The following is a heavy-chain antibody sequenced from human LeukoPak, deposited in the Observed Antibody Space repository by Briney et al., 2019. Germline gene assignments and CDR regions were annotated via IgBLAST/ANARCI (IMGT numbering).Heavy chain of an antibody. D-gene: IGHD1-26*01. V-gene: IGHV3-72*01. J-gene: IGHJ4*02. Sequence: GGSLRLSCEASGFTFSDHIMDWVRQAPGEGLEWVARIRSKVDSHTTEYAASVRGRFTISGDESKNSVYLQMNSLKTEDTAVYYCAKDDRVYSGSYVDYWGQGTLVTVSS. CDR3: AKDDRVYSGSYVDY. CDR2: IRSKVDSHTT. CDR1: GFTFSDHI.